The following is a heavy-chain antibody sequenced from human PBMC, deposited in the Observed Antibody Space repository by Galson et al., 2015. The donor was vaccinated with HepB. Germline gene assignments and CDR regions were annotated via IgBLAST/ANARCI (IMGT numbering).Heavy chain of an antibody. CDR3: AKESRYCSGGRCYRSYYYGMDV. J-gene: IGHJ6*02. Sequence: SLRLSCAASGFTFSSYGMHWVRQAPGKGLEWVAVISYDGSNKYYADSVKGRFTISRDNSKNTLYLQMNSLRAEDTAVYYCAKESRYCSGGRCYRSYYYGMDVWGQGTTVTVSS. D-gene: IGHD2-15*01. V-gene: IGHV3-30*18. CDR1: GFTFSSYG. CDR2: ISYDGSNK.